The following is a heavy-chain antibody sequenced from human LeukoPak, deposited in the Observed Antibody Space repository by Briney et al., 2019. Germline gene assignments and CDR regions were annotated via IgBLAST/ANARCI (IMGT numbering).Heavy chain of an antibody. V-gene: IGHV4-4*02. J-gene: IGHJ4*02. CDR2: IYHSGST. D-gene: IGHD5-12*01. Sequence: PSETLSLICSVSGGSISSSNWWSWVRQPPGKGLEWIGEIYHSGSTNYNPSLKSRVTISVDKSKNQFSLKLSSVTAADTAVYYCARDLGLSIRVLDYWGQGTLVTVSS. CDR3: ARDLGLSIRVLDY. CDR1: GGSISSSNW.